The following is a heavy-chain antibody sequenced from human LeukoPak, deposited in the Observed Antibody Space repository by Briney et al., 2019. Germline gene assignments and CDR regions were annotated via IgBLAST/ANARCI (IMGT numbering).Heavy chain of an antibody. CDR2: INPNSGGT. CDR3: ASGMEGWYFDL. D-gene: IGHD3-3*01. J-gene: IGHJ2*01. V-gene: IGHV1-2*02. Sequence: ASVKVSCKASGYTFTDYSMHWVRQAPGQGLEWMGWINPNSGGTNYTQKFQGRVTMTRDTPISTAYMGLISLRSDDTAVYYCASGMEGWYFDLWGRGTLVTVSS. CDR1: GYTFTDYS.